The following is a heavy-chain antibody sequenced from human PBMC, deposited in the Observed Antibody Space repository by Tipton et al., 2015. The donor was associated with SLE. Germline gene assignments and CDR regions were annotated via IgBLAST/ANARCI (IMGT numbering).Heavy chain of an antibody. CDR1: GFTFSSYA. V-gene: IGHV3-23*01. J-gene: IGHJ3*02. Sequence: SLRLSCAASGFTFSSYAMSWVRQAPGKGLERVSAISGSGGSTYYADSVKGRFTISRDNAKNSLYLQMSSLRAEDTAVYYCARTALAFDAFDIWGQGTMVTVSS. D-gene: IGHD1-14*01. CDR3: ARTALAFDAFDI. CDR2: ISGSGGST.